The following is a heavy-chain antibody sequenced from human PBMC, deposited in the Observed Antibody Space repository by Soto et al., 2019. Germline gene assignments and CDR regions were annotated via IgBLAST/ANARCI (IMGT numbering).Heavy chain of an antibody. D-gene: IGHD3-22*01. CDR3: ARDVGYHYDGSPSGQFDF. V-gene: IGHV4-4*02. CDR2: IYHSGST. CDR1: GNSISTTNW. Sequence: QVELQESGPGLVKPSGTLSLTCGVSGNSISTTNWWSWVRQSPGKGLEWIGEIYHSGSTNYNPSLKSRVTISVDKYKNQFSLKLSSVTAADTAVYYCARDVGYHYDGSPSGQFDFWGQGTPVTVSS. J-gene: IGHJ4*02.